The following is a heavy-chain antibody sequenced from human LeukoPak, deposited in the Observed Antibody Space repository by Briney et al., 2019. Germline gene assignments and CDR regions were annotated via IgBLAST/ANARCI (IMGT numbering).Heavy chain of an antibody. V-gene: IGHV1-2*04. CDR1: GYTFTGYY. J-gene: IGHJ6*03. Sequence: ASVKVSCKASGYTFTGYYIHWVRQAPGQGLEWMGWINPNSGGTNYAQKFQGWVTMTRDTSISTAYMELSRLRSEDTAVYYCARGNCSSTSCYRPKDYYYYMDVWGKGTTVTVSS. D-gene: IGHD2-2*01. CDR2: INPNSGGT. CDR3: ARGNCSSTSCYRPKDYYYYMDV.